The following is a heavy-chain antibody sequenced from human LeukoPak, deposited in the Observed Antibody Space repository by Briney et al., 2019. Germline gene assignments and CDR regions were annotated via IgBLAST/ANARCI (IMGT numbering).Heavy chain of an antibody. J-gene: IGHJ4*02. V-gene: IGHV4-59*01. CDR2: IYYSGST. CDR1: GGSISSYY. Sequence: PSETLSLICTVSGGSISSYYWSWIRQPPGKGLEWIGYIYYSGSTKYSPSLKSQVTISVDTSKNQVSLKLSSVTAADTAVYYCARHEASAGLDYWGQGSLVTVSS. CDR3: ARHEASAGLDY. D-gene: IGHD6-13*01.